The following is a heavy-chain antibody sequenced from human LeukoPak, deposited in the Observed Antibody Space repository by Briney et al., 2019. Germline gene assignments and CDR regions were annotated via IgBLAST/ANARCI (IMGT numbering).Heavy chain of an antibody. Sequence: PGGSLRLSCAASGFTFSSYAMSWVRQAPAKGLERVSAISGSGGSTYYADSVKGRFTIPRDNSKNTLYLQMNSLRAEDTAVYYCAKDRKGYCTNGVCFYFDYWGQVTLVTVSS. J-gene: IGHJ4*02. CDR1: GFTFSSYA. CDR2: ISGSGGST. D-gene: IGHD2-8*01. V-gene: IGHV3-23*01. CDR3: AKDRKGYCTNGVCFYFDY.